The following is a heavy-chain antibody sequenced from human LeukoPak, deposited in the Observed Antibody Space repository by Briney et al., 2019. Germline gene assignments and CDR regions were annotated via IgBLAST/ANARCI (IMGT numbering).Heavy chain of an antibody. CDR1: GFTFSSYS. Sequence: GGSLRLSCAASGFTFSSYSMNWVRQAPGKGLEWVSSISSSSSYIYYADSEKGRFTISRDNAKNLLYLQMNSLRAEDTAVYYCARVGSVWFGSYYYYYMDVWGKGTTVTISS. D-gene: IGHD3-10*01. CDR3: ARVGSVWFGSYYYYYMDV. J-gene: IGHJ6*03. CDR2: ISSSSSYI. V-gene: IGHV3-21*01.